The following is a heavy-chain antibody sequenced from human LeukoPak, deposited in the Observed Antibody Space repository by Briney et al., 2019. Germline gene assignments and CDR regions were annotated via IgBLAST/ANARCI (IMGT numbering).Heavy chain of an antibody. CDR3: ALMYYYDSSGYYDTDAFDI. D-gene: IGHD3-22*01. J-gene: IGHJ3*02. Sequence: GASVKVSCKASGYTFTGHYMHWVRQAPGQGLEWMGWINPNSGGTNYAQKFQGRVTMTRDTSISTAYMELSRLRSDDTAVYYCALMYYYDSSGYYDTDAFDIWGQGTMVTVSS. CDR1: GYTFTGHY. V-gene: IGHV1-2*02. CDR2: INPNSGGT.